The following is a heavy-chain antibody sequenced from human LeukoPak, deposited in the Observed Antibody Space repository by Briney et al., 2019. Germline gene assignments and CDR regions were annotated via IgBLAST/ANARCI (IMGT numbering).Heavy chain of an antibody. D-gene: IGHD3-22*01. CDR1: GGSFSGYY. CDR3: ARVPDTMIVVVD. V-gene: IGHV4-34*01. J-gene: IGHJ4*02. CDR2: IYYSGST. Sequence: SETLSLTCAVYGGSFSGYYWGWIRQPPGKGLEWIGSIYYSGSTYYNPSLKSRVTISVDTSKNQFSLKLSSVTAADTAVYYCARVPDTMIVVVDWGQGTLVTVSS.